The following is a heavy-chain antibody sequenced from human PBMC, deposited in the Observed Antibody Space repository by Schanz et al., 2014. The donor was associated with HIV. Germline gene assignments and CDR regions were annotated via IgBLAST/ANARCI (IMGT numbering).Heavy chain of an antibody. D-gene: IGHD3-22*01. Sequence: EVQLLESGGGLEQPGGSLRLSCVASGFTFSNAWMSWVRQAPGKGLEWVSSISESGGRTYYADSVNGRFTISRDNSKNTLYLQMTTLRIDDTAVYYCAKPEYDSRGNSQSHFDYWGQGTLVTVSS. V-gene: IGHV3-23*01. CDR2: ISESGGRT. CDR3: AKPEYDSRGNSQSHFDY. CDR1: GFTFSNAW. J-gene: IGHJ4*02.